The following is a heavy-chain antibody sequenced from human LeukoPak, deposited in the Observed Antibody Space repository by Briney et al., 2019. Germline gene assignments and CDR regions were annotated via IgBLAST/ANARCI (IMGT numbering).Heavy chain of an antibody. D-gene: IGHD6-19*01. CDR1: GFTFSGFG. V-gene: IGHV3-48*03. Sequence: PGGSLRLSCAASGFTFSGFGMNWVRQAPGKGLEWVSYISSTGSPIYYADSVKGRFTISRDISKNTLYLQMDSLRPEDTAVYYCAKDWGSSGWYNYFDPWGQGTLVTVSS. CDR2: ISSTGSPI. CDR3: AKDWGSSGWYNYFDP. J-gene: IGHJ5*02.